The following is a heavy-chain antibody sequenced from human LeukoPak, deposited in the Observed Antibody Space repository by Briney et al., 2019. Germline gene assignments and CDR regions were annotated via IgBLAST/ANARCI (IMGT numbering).Heavy chain of an antibody. CDR2: INSDGSAT. CDR3: GSLTVVARDH. Sequence: GGSLRLSCAASGFSFSTHWIHWVRQAPGKGLVYVAQINSDGSATAYADSVKGRFTISRDNAKNTLYLEMSSLRAEDTAVYYCGSLTVVARDHWGQGNLVTVSS. CDR1: GFSFSTHW. J-gene: IGHJ4*02. D-gene: IGHD3-22*01. V-gene: IGHV3-74*01.